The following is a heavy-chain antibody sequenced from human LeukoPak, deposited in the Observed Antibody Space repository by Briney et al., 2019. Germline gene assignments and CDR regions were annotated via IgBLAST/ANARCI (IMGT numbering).Heavy chain of an antibody. CDR3: ARDPAYNYYDSSGFFQH. Sequence: ASVKVSCKASGYTFTSYGISWMRQAPGQGLEWMGWISAYNGNTNYAQKLQGRVTMTTDTSTSTAYMELRSLRSDDTAVYYCARDPAYNYYDSSGFFQHWGQGTLVTVSS. D-gene: IGHD3-22*01. CDR1: GYTFTSYG. J-gene: IGHJ1*01. V-gene: IGHV1-18*01. CDR2: ISAYNGNT.